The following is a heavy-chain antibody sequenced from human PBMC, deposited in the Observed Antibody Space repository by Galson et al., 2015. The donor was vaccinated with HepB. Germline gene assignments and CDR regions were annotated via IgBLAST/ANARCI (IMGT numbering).Heavy chain of an antibody. Sequence: SLRLSCAASGFTLSAYGMNWVRQAPGKGLEWVSPISGDGSSTSYADSVKGRFTISRDNSKNTLYLQMNSLRAEDTAVYYCAKVQYCPRFGELNYYYGMDVWGQGTTVTVSS. CDR3: AKVQYCPRFGELNYYYGMDV. J-gene: IGHJ6*02. V-gene: IGHV3-23*01. D-gene: IGHD3-10*01. CDR1: GFTLSAYG. CDR2: ISGDGSST.